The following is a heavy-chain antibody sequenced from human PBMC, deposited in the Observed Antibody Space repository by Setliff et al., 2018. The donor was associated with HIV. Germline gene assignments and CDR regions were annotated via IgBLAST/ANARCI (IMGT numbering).Heavy chain of an antibody. J-gene: IGHJ1*01. V-gene: IGHV4-59*11. Sequence: SETLSLTCTVSGGSISSHYWSWIRQPPGKGLEWIGSIYYSGSTNYNPSLKSRVTVSVDTSKNQFSLKLSSVTAADTAVYYCARAGYYGSTSYWEYFQHWGQGTLVTVSS. CDR3: ARAGYYGSTSYWEYFQH. CDR1: GGSISSHY. CDR2: IYYSGST. D-gene: IGHD3-22*01.